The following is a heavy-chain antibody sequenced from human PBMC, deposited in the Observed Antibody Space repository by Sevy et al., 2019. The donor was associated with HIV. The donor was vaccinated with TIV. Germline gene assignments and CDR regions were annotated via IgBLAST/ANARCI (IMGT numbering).Heavy chain of an antibody. V-gene: IGHV3-48*03. CDR1: GFTFSRYA. D-gene: IGHD3-22*01. J-gene: IGHJ3*01. Sequence: GGSLRLSCAASGFTFSRYAMSWVRQAPGKGLEWVSYISPSGHAIYYADSVKGRFTVSRDNAKNSLYLQMNSLRGDDTALYYCARDIDSSGYSYAFDLWGQGTMVTVSS. CDR3: ARDIDSSGYSYAFDL. CDR2: ISPSGHAI.